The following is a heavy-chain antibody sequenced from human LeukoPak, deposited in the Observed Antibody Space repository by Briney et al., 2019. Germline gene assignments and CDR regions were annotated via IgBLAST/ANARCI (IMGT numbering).Heavy chain of an antibody. CDR2: IYHSGST. V-gene: IGHV4-30-2*01. J-gene: IGHJ3*02. Sequence: SQTLSLTCAVSGGSISSGGYSWSWIRQPPGEGLEWIGYIYHSGSTYYNPSLKSRVTISVDRSKNQFSLKLSSVTAADTAVYYCARVSDADAGAFDIWGQGTMVTVSS. CDR3: ARVSDADAGAFDI. CDR1: GGSISSGGYS.